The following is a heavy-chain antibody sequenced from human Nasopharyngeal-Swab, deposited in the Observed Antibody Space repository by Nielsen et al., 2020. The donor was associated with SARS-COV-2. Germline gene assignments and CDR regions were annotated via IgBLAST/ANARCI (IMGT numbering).Heavy chain of an antibody. V-gene: IGHV4-31*11. D-gene: IGHD3-22*01. Sequence: LRLSCAVSGGSISSGGCYWSWLRQHPGKGLEWSGYIYFTGSTYYNPALKSRLTISMDESNDHFSLRLSSVTAADTAVYYCATFRPYHTSDYYVESWGLGTLVTVSS. CDR2: IYFTGST. CDR3: ATFRPYHTSDYYVES. J-gene: IGHJ4*02. CDR1: GGSISSGGCY.